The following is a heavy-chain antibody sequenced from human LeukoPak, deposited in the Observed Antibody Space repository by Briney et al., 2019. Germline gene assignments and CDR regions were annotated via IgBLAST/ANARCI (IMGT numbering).Heavy chain of an antibody. CDR2: IIPSGHTT. J-gene: IGHJ4*02. Sequence: GGSLRLSCAASGFTVSSNDMSWVRQAPGKGLEWVSGIIPSGHTTYYADSVRGRFTISRDNSRNTVYLQMNSLRAEDTAVYYCAKDDRWLQFCCWGQGTLVTVSA. V-gene: IGHV3-23*01. D-gene: IGHD5-24*01. CDR1: GFTVSSND. CDR3: AKDDRWLQFCC.